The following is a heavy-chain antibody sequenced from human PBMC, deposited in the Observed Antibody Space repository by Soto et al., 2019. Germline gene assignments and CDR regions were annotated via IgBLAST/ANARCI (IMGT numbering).Heavy chain of an antibody. J-gene: IGHJ5*02. D-gene: IGHD5-12*01. CDR3: ARDRVATGWFDP. CDR2: ISAYNGNT. Sequence: ASVKVSCKASGYTFTSYGISWVRQAPGQGLEWTGWISAYNGNTNYAQKLQGRVTMTTDTSTSTAYMELRSLRSDDTAVYYCARDRVATGWFDPWGQGTLVTVSS. V-gene: IGHV1-18*01. CDR1: GYTFTSYG.